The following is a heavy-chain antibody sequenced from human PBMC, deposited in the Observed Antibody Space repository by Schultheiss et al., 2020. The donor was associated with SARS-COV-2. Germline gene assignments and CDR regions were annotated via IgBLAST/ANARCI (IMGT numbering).Heavy chain of an antibody. CDR2: VFHSGKS. V-gene: IGHV4-34*01. CDR3: ARGPRGGFGELYPDY. Sequence: SETLSLTCAVYGGSFSGYYWSWIRQHPGMGLEWIGYVFHSGKSYYNPSLKSRVTISVDTSKNQFSLKLSSVTAADTAVYYCARGPRGGFGELYPDYWGQGTLVTVSS. J-gene: IGHJ4*02. D-gene: IGHD3-10*01. CDR1: GGSFSGYY.